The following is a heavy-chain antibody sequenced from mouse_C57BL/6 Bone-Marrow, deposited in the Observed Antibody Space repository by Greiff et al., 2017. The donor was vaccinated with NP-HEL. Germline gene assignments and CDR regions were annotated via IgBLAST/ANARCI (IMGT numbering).Heavy chain of an antibody. D-gene: IGHD2-1*01. CDR2: IYPGDGDT. CDR1: GYAFSSYW. V-gene: IGHV1-80*01. CDR3: ARMGYYGNSWFAY. J-gene: IGHJ3*01. Sequence: VQLKESGAELVKPGASVKISCKASGYAFSSYWMNWVKQRPGKGLEWIGQIYPGDGDTNYNGKFKGKATLTADKSSSTAYMQLSSLTSEDSAVYFCARMGYYGNSWFAYWGQGTLVTVSA.